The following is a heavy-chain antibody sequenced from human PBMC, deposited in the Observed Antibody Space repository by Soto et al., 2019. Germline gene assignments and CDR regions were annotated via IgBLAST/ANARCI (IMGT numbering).Heavy chain of an antibody. V-gene: IGHV4-39*02. Sequence: SETLSRTCTVEGGSISSSIYYWGWKRQPPGKGLEWIASIYYSGSTYYNPSHKSRVIISEDTSKHYFSLKLNSVTAAHTAVYYYARPFRQHLASSYYGIDVWGQGTTVTVSS. J-gene: IGHJ6*02. D-gene: IGHD6-13*01. CDR2: IYYSGST. CDR3: ARPFRQHLASSYYGIDV. CDR1: GGSISSSIYY.